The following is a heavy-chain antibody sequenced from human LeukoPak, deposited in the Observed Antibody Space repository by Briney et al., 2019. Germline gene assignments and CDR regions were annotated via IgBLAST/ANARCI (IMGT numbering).Heavy chain of an antibody. CDR1: GYTFTSYY. D-gene: IGHD1-26*01. J-gene: IGHJ3*02. V-gene: IGHV1-46*01. Sequence: GASVKVSCKASGYTFTSYYMHWVRQAPGQGLEWMGIINPSGGSTSYAQKFQGRVTMTRDTSTSTVYMELSSLRSEDTAVYYCATDTPSSGSCWRWDAFDIWGQGTMVTVSS. CDR3: ATDTPSSGSCWRWDAFDI. CDR2: INPSGGST.